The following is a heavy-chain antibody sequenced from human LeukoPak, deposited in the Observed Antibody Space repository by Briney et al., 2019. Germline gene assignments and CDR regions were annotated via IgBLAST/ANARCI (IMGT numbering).Heavy chain of an antibody. CDR3: ARESPSGLRSSSHPFDY. J-gene: IGHJ4*02. CDR1: GGTFSSYA. D-gene: IGHD6-6*01. Sequence: ASVTVSRKASGGTFSSYAISWVRQAPGQGLEWMGGIIPIFGTANYAQKFQGRVTITADESTSTAYMELSSLRSDDTAVYYCARESPSGLRSSSHPFDYWGQGTLVTVSS. V-gene: IGHV1-69*13. CDR2: IIPIFGTA.